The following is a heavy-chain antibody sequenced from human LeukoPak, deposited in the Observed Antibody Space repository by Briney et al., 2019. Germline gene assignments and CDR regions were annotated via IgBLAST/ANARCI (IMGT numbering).Heavy chain of an antibody. Sequence: ASVKVSCKASGGTFSSYAISWVRQAPGQGLEWMGGIIPIFGTANYAQKFQGRVTITADESTSTAYMELSSLRSEDTAVYYCARELRLGRWFDPWGQGTLVTVSS. J-gene: IGHJ5*02. CDR2: IIPIFGTA. D-gene: IGHD2-21*02. V-gene: IGHV1-69*13. CDR3: ARELRLGRWFDP. CDR1: GGTFSSYA.